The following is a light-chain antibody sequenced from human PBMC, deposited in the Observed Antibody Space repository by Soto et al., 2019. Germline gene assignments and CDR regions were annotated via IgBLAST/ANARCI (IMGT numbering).Light chain of an antibody. CDR3: CSYAGSSTFV. V-gene: IGLV2-23*03. CDR1: SSDFVNYNL. CDR2: EGS. Sequence: QSVLTQPASVSGSPGQSITISCTGTSSDFVNYNLVSWYQHYPGQAPKLMLYEGSKRPSGVSDRFSGSKFGNTASLTISGLQAEDEADYYCCSYAGSSTFVFGGGTQLTVL. J-gene: IGLJ3*02.